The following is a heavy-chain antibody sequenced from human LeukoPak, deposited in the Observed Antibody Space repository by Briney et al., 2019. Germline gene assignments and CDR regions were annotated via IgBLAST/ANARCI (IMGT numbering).Heavy chain of an antibody. CDR3: ARGHYGTTGDY. D-gene: IGHD1-1*01. V-gene: IGHV1-8*02. CDR2: MNPNSDNT. CDR1: GYTFTSYD. J-gene: IGHJ4*02. Sequence: ASVKVSCRASGYTFTSYDINWVRQATGQGLEWMGWMNPNSDNTGYAQKFQGGVTMTRNTSISTAYMELSSLRSEATAVYYCARGHYGTTGDYWGQGTLVTVSS.